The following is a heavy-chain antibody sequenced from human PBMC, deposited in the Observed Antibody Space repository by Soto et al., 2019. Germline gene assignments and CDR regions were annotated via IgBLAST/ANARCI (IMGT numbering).Heavy chain of an antibody. CDR3: ARHVPAAGYYYGMDV. Sequence: QVQLVQSGAEVKKPWSSVKVSCKASGGTFSSYAISWVRQAPGQGLEWMGGIIPICGTANYAQKFQGRVTITADESTRTAYMELSSLRSEDTAVYYCARHVPAAGYYYGMDVWGQGTTVTVSS. V-gene: IGHV1-69*12. D-gene: IGHD2-2*01. J-gene: IGHJ6*02. CDR1: GGTFSSYA. CDR2: IIPICGTA.